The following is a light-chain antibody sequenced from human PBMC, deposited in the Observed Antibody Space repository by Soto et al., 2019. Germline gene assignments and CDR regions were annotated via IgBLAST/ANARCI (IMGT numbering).Light chain of an antibody. Sequence: DIQMAQSPSSLSGSVGERVTITCGASQTISSWLAWYQQKPGKAPKLLIYKASTLKSGVPSRFSGSGSGTEFTLTISSLQPDDFATYYCQQLNSYPITFGQGTRLEIK. J-gene: IGKJ5*01. CDR2: KAS. CDR1: QTISSW. V-gene: IGKV1-5*03. CDR3: QQLNSYPIT.